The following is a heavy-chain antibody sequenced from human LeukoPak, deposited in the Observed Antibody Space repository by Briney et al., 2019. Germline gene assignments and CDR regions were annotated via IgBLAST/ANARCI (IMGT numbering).Heavy chain of an antibody. V-gene: IGHV3-74*01. CDR2: INSDGSST. Sequence: PGWSLRLSCAASGFTFSSYWMHWVRQAPGKGLVWVSRINSDGSSTSYADSVKGRFTISRDNAKNTLYLQMNSLRAEDTAVYYCARDAGHYDFWSGYTNYYYYMDVWGKGTTVTVSS. J-gene: IGHJ6*03. CDR1: GFTFSSYW. CDR3: ARDAGHYDFWSGYTNYYYYMDV. D-gene: IGHD3-3*01.